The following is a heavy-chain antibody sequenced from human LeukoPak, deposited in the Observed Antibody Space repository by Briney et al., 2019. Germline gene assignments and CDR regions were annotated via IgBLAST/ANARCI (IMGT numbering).Heavy chain of an antibody. CDR3: ARDRWWEPTNFSFDY. CDR2: INAGNGNT. V-gene: IGHV1-3*01. J-gene: IGHJ4*02. Sequence: ASVKVSCKASGYTFTSYAMHWVRQAPGQRLEWMGWINAGNGNTKYSQKFQGRVTITRDTSESTAYMELSSLRSEDTAVYYCARDRWWEPTNFSFDYWGQGTLVTVSS. CDR1: GYTFTSYA. D-gene: IGHD1-26*01.